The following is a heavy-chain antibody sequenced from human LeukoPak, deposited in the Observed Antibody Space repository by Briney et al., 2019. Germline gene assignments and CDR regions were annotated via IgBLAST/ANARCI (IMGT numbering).Heavy chain of an antibody. CDR1: GFTFRNYA. Sequence: PGGSLRLSCAASGFTFRNYAMHWVRQAPGKGLEWVGVILYDGDMKYYADSVKGRFTISRDNSKNTVYVQMSSLRAEDTAIYYCAKDPSTLTSADDYWGQGTLVTVSS. CDR3: AKDPSTLTSADDY. J-gene: IGHJ4*02. V-gene: IGHV3-30*04. CDR2: ILYDGDMK. D-gene: IGHD6-13*01.